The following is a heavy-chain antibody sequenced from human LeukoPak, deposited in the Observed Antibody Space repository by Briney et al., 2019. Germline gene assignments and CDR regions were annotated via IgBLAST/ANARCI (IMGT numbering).Heavy chain of an antibody. CDR1: GGSISSYY. CDR3: ARDSSSWYDWYFDL. Sequence: PSETLSLTCTVSGGSISSYYWSWIRQPPGKGLEWIGYTYYSGSTNYNPSLKSRVTISVDTSKNQFSLKLSSVTAADTAVYYCARDSSSWYDWYFDLWGRGTLVTVSS. J-gene: IGHJ2*01. D-gene: IGHD6-13*01. V-gene: IGHV4-59*01. CDR2: TYYSGST.